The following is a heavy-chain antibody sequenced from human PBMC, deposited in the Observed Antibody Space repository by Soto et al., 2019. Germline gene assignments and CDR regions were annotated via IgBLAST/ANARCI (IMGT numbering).Heavy chain of an antibody. V-gene: IGHV3-21*01. CDR1: GFTFSSYS. J-gene: IGHJ5*02. CDR3: ARESCSSTSCLNP. CDR2: ISSSSSYI. D-gene: IGHD2-2*01. Sequence: LRLSCAASGFTFSSYSMNWVRQAPGKGLEWVSSISSSSSYIYYADSVKGRFTISRDNAKNSLYLQMNSLRAEDTAVYYCARESCSSTSCLNPWGQGTLVTVSS.